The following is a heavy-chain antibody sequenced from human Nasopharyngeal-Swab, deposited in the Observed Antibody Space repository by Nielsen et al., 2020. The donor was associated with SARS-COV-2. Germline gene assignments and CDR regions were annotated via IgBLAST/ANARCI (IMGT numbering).Heavy chain of an antibody. CDR1: GASISNRTCY. Sequence: SETLSLTCSVSGASISNRTCYWGWIRQSPEKGLQWIGTVFYTGTYYNPSLQSRVTISVDTSKNQFSLKLTSLTAAAPAVYYCVKDESGDYLGLPFDSWGPGSLVTVSS. D-gene: IGHD4-17*01. CDR2: VFYTGT. CDR3: VKDESGDYLGLPFDS. J-gene: IGHJ4*02. V-gene: IGHV4-39*07.